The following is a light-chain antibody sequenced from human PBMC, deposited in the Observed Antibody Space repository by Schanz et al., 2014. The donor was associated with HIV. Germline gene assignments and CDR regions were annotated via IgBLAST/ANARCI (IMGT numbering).Light chain of an antibody. CDR3: QHYGSS. V-gene: IGKV3-11*01. Sequence: EVVLTQSPATRSLSPGERATLSCRASQSVNTYLAWYQQKPGQAPRLLIHDASKRATGIPDRFIGGGSGTEFTLTISSLQSEDFAVYYCQHYGSSFGPGTKVDIK. CDR1: QSVNTY. J-gene: IGKJ3*01. CDR2: DAS.